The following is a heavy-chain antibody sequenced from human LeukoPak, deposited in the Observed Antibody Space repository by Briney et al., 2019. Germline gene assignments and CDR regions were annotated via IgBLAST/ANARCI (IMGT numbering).Heavy chain of an antibody. Sequence: GASVKVSCKASGYTVTSYYMHWVRQAPGQGLEWMGIINPSGGSTSYAQKFQGRVTMTRDPFTSTVYMELSSLRSEDTAVYYCARDLGELLPQGGFDPWGQGTLVTVSS. CDR2: INPSGGST. J-gene: IGHJ5*02. CDR1: GYTVTSYY. D-gene: IGHD1-26*01. CDR3: ARDLGELLPQGGFDP. V-gene: IGHV1-46*01.